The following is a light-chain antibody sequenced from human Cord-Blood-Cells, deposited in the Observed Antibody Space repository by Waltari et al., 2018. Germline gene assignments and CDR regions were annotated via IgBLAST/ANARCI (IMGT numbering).Light chain of an antibody. J-gene: IGKJ5*01. CDR3: QQYGSSPMIT. V-gene: IGKV3-20*01. CDR1: QSVSSSY. Sequence: EIVLTQSPGTLSLSPGERATLSCRASQSVSSSYLAWYQQKPGQAPSLLIYGASSRATGIPDRFSVSGSGTDFNLTISRLESEDFAVYYCQQYGSSPMITFGQGTRLEIK. CDR2: GAS.